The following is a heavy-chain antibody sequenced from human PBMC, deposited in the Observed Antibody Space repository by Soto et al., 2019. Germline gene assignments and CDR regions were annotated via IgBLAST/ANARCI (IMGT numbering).Heavy chain of an antibody. J-gene: IGHJ4*02. V-gene: IGHV3-33*01. CDR1: GFTFSSYG. CDR2: IWYDGSNK. Sequence: QVQLVESGGGVVQPGRSLRLSCAASGFTFSSYGMHWVRQAPGKGLEWVAVIWYDGSNKYYADSVKGRFTISRDNSKNTLYMQMNSQRAEDTAVYYCARGRHYYDSSCYYLFDYWGQGTLVTVSS. D-gene: IGHD3-22*01. CDR3: ARGRHYYDSSCYYLFDY.